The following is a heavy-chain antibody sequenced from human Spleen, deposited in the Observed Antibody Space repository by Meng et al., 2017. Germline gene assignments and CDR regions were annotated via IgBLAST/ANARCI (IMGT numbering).Heavy chain of an antibody. CDR2: ISPMFGPA. CDR1: GGTSKTCA. CDR3: ARYMVRGISAKYYFDY. V-gene: IGHV1-69*06. D-gene: IGHD3-10*01. Sequence: VPLVQSVAEGKKPVATVKVSCKASGGTSKTCAISWVRQAPGQGLEWMGGISPMFGPANYAQKFQGRVTVTADKSTSTVYMELSSLRSEYTAVYYCARYMVRGISAKYYFDYWGQGTLVTVSS. J-gene: IGHJ4*02.